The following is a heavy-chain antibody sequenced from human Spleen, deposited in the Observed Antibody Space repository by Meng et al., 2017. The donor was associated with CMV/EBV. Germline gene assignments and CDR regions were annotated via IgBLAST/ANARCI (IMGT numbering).Heavy chain of an antibody. D-gene: IGHD2-8*01. CDR1: GFTFSDHY. CDR3: ARVASAVYYFDY. CDR2: IYRVGSS. Sequence: GESLKISCAGPGFTFSDHYISWIRQAPGKGLEWVSVIYRVGSSYYADSVEGRFTISRDNSKNTLYLQMDSLTAEDTAVYYCARVASAVYYFDYWGQGTLVTVSS. J-gene: IGHJ4*02. V-gene: IGHV3-53*01.